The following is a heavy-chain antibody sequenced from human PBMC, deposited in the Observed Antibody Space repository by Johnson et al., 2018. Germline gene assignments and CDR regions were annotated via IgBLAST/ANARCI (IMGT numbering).Heavy chain of an antibody. Sequence: EVQLVESGGGVVQPGRSLRLSCAASGFTFSSYGMHWVRQAPGKGLEWVANIKQDGSEKYYVDSVKGRFTISRDNAKNSLYLQMNSLRAEDTAVYYCARVGDIVGDPDACDIWGQGTMVTVSS. CDR1: GFTFSSYG. CDR3: ARVGDIVGDPDACDI. D-gene: IGHD1-26*01. J-gene: IGHJ3*02. V-gene: IGHV3-7*01. CDR2: IKQDGSEK.